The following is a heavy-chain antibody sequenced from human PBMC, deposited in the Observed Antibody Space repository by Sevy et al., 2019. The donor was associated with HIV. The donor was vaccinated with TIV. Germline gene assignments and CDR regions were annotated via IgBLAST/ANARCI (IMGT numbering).Heavy chain of an antibody. D-gene: IGHD3-22*01. CDR2: ISAYNGNT. V-gene: IGHV1-18*04. J-gene: IGHJ3*02. CDR1: GYTFTSYG. Sequence: ASVKVSCKASGYTFTSYGISWVRQAPGQGLEWMGWISAYNGNTNYAQKLQGRVTMTTDTSTSTAYMELRSLRSDDTAVYYSARVVTMIVGPDAFDIWGQGTMVTVSS. CDR3: ARVVTMIVGPDAFDI.